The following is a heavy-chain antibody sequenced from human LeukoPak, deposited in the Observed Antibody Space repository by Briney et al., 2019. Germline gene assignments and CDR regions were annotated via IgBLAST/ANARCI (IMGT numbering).Heavy chain of an antibody. CDR3: ARARPEGDIVVVPAATPLAY. D-gene: IGHD2-2*01. V-gene: IGHV1-8*01. CDR2: MNPNSGNT. Sequence: GASVKVSCKASGYTFTSYDINWVRQATGQGLEWMGWMNPNSGNTGYAQKFQGRVPMTSNTSISTAYMELSSLSSEDTAVYYCARARPEGDIVVVPAATPLAYWGQGTLVTVSS. J-gene: IGHJ4*02. CDR1: GYTFTSYD.